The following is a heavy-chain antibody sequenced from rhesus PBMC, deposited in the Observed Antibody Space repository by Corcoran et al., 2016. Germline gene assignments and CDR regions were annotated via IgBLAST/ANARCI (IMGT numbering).Heavy chain of an antibody. Sequence: QVKLQASGPGVVTPSEPLSLTFSVSGGSIRDSYRWTWLRPPQGKGLEWIGYIDGSSRNTTYNPSLKSRGTTSKDTSKNQFSLKRSSVTAADTAVYYCARHPSYGYWYFDLWGPGTPITISS. J-gene: IGHJ2*01. CDR1: GGSIRDSYR. D-gene: IGHD5-36*01. V-gene: IGHV4S10*01. CDR2: IDGSSRNT. CDR3: ARHPSYGYWYFDL.